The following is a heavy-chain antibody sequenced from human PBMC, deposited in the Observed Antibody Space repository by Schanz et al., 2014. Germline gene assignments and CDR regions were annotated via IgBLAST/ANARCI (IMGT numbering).Heavy chain of an antibody. D-gene: IGHD6-13*01. Sequence: QVQLVQSGAEVKKPGSSVKVSFKASRSTFSSYTISWVRQARGQGLEWMGRIIPILGIANYAQKFQGRVTMTRDTSTSTVYMELSSLRAEDTAVYYCARDAVDAAAGGNYWGQGTLVTVSS. CDR3: ARDAVDAAAGGNY. CDR2: IIPILGIA. CDR1: RSTFSSYT. J-gene: IGHJ4*02. V-gene: IGHV1-69*08.